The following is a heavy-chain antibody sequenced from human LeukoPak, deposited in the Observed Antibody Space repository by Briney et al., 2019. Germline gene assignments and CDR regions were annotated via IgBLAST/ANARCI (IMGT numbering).Heavy chain of an antibody. CDR3: ARVSSSGWNDAFDI. V-gene: IGHV4-59*01. Sequence: PSETLSLTCSVSGGSIGGYSWTWIRQPPGKGLEWIGYIYYSGSTNYNPSLKSRVTISVDTSKNQFSLKLSSVTAADTAVYYCARVSSSGWNDAFDIWGQGTMVTVSS. D-gene: IGHD6-19*01. CDR2: IYYSGST. CDR1: GGSIGGYS. J-gene: IGHJ3*02.